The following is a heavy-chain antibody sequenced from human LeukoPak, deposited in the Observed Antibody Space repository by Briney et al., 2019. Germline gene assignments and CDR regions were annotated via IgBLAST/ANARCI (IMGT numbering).Heavy chain of an antibody. CDR1: GSSFTSYW. Sequence: PGGSLLLSCKGSGSSFTSYWIGWVRQLPGKGLEWMGIIYPGDSDTRYSPSFQGQVTISADKSISTAYLQWSSLKASDTAMYYCARHPLAAGCSSTSCYSDYWGQGTLVTVSS. D-gene: IGHD2-2*02. V-gene: IGHV5-51*01. CDR2: IYPGDSDT. CDR3: ARHPLAAGCSSTSCYSDY. J-gene: IGHJ4*02.